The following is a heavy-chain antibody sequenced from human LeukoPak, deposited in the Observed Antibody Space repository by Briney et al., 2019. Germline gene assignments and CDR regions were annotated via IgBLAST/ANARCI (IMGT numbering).Heavy chain of an antibody. Sequence: ASVKVSCKASGYTFTSYDINWVRQATGQGLEWMGWMNPNSGNTGYAQKFQGRVTMTRNTSISTAYMELSSLRSEDTAVYYCARGGYSSSWYINTYYYDYVWGSYRYTLLDYWGQGTLVTVSS. J-gene: IGHJ4*02. CDR1: GYTFTSYD. CDR3: ARGGYSSSWYINTYYYDYVWGSYRYTLLDY. D-gene: IGHD3-16*02. CDR2: MNPNSGNT. V-gene: IGHV1-8*01.